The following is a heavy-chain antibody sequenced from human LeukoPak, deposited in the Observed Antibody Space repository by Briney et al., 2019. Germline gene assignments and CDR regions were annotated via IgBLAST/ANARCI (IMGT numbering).Heavy chain of an antibody. CDR3: ARPGYSSGWFSWFDY. Sequence: GGSLRLSCAASGFTFSDYHMSWIRQAPGQGLEWVSYISSSGSTIYYADSVKGRFTISRDNAKNSLYLQMNSLRAEDTAVYYCARPGYSSGWFSWFDYWGQGTLVTVSS. D-gene: IGHD6-19*01. CDR2: ISSSGSTI. J-gene: IGHJ4*02. V-gene: IGHV3-11*01. CDR1: GFTFSDYH.